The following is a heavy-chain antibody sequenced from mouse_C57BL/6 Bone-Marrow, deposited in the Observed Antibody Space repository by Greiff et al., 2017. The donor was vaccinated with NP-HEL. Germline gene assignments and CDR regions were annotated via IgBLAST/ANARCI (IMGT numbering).Heavy chain of an antibody. CDR2: IDPETGGT. J-gene: IGHJ4*01. CDR3: TRYDGYYPYAMDY. D-gene: IGHD2-3*01. CDR1: GYTFTDYE. Sequence: VQLQQSGAELVRPGASVTLSCKASGYTFTDYEMHWVKQTPVHGLEWIGAIDPETGGTAYTQKFKGKAILTADKSASAAYKALRSLTSEDSAVYYCTRYDGYYPYAMDYWGQGTSVTVSS. V-gene: IGHV1-15*01.